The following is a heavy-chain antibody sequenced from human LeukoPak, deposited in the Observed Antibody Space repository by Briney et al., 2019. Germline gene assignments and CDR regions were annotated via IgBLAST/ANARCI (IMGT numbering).Heavy chain of an antibody. CDR3: ARDPSYYYDSSGYSANDY. J-gene: IGHJ4*02. CDR1: GFTFTSYG. V-gene: IGHV3-23*01. CDR2: ISGSGGST. D-gene: IGHD3-22*01. Sequence: GGSLRLSCAASGFTFTSYGMNWVRQAPGKGLEWVSGISGSGGSTYYADSVKGRFTISRDNAKNSLYLQMNSLRAEDTAVYYCARDPSYYYDSSGYSANDYWGQGTLVTVSS.